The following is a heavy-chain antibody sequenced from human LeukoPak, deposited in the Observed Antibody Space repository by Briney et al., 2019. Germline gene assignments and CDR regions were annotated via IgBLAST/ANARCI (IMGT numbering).Heavy chain of an antibody. CDR2: IYTSGST. Sequence: SETLSLTCTVSGGSISSHCWSWIRQPAGKGLEWIGRIYTSGSTNYNPSLKSRVTMSVDTSKNQFSLKLSSVTAADTAVYYCARSTYSSGWQDFDYWGQGTLVTVSS. CDR3: ARSTYSSGWQDFDY. V-gene: IGHV4-4*07. CDR1: GGSISSHC. J-gene: IGHJ4*02. D-gene: IGHD6-19*01.